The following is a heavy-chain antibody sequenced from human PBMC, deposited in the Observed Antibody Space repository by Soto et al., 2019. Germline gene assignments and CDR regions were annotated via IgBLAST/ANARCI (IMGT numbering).Heavy chain of an antibody. CDR3: ATRPHSSTTTPYLGVFDY. V-gene: IGHV3-7*01. Sequence: EVHLVESGGGLVHPGGSLSLSCAASGFTFRNYWMSWVRQAPGKGLEWVANIKQDGSQTYYADSVKGRFTISRDNARSSVFLQMINLRDDDTAIYRCATRPHSSTTTPYLGVFDYWGWGTVVSVSS. CDR1: GFTFRNYW. J-gene: IGHJ4*02. CDR2: IKQDGSQT. D-gene: IGHD1-26*01.